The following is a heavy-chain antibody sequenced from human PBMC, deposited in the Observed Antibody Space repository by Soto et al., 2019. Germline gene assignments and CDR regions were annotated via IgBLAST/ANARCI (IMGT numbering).Heavy chain of an antibody. CDR3: ARLPAYDSSGPLSRPPYYYYGMDV. J-gene: IGHJ6*02. CDR1: GYTFTSYA. V-gene: IGHV1-3*01. CDR2: INAGNGNT. Sequence: ASVKVSCKASGYTFTSYAMHWVRQAPGQRLEWMGWINAGNGNTKYSQKFQGRVTITRDTSASTAYMELSSLRSEDTAVYYCARLPAYDSSGPLSRPPYYYYGMDVWGQGTTVTVSS. D-gene: IGHD3-22*01.